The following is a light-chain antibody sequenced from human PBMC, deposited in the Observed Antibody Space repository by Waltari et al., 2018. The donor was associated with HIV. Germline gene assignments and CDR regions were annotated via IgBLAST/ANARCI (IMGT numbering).Light chain of an antibody. Sequence: QSVLTQPPSVSAAPGQKVTISCSGSSSNIGNNYVSWSQQLPGTAPKLRIYDNNKRPSGIPDRFSGSKSGTSATLGITGLQTGDEADYYCGTWDSSLSAGGVFGGGTKLTVL. V-gene: IGLV1-51*01. J-gene: IGLJ2*01. CDR3: GTWDSSLSAGGV. CDR2: DNN. CDR1: SSNIGNNY.